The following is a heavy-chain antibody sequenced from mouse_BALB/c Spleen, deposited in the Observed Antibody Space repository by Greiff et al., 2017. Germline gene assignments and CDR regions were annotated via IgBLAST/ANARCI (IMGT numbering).Heavy chain of an antibody. CDR1: GFTFSDYG. J-gene: IGHJ4*01. CDR3: ARVGYYAMDY. Sequence: DVMLVESGGGLVQPGGSRKLSCAASGFTFSDYGMAWVRQAPGKGPEWVAFISNLAYSIYYADTVTGRFTISRENAKNTLYLEMSSLRSEDTAMYYCARVGYYAMDYWGQGTSVTVSS. V-gene: IGHV5-15*02. CDR2: ISNLAYSI.